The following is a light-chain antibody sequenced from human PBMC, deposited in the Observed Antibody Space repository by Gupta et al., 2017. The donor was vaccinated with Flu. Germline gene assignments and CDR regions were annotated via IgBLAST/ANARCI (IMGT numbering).Light chain of an antibody. CDR1: QTISGW. J-gene: IGKJ2*01. CDR3: QQYYSYLYT. V-gene: IGKV1-5*03. Sequence: DIQLTQSPSTMSASVGDRVTLTCRVSQTISGWLAWYPKKPGKSPKLLIYKASNLDRGVPSRFSGSGSGTEFNLTISRLQPDDFATYFCQQYYSYLYTFGQGTKLEIK. CDR2: KAS.